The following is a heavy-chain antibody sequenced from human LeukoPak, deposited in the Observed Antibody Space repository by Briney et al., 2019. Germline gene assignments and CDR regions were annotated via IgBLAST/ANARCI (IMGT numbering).Heavy chain of an antibody. D-gene: IGHD2-15*01. Sequence: SETLSLTCSVSGGSISISNYYWGWIRQPPGKGLEWIGSIHDTGSTYYNPSLESRVTISVDTSKNHFSLRLNSVGAAETAVYYCARARRLAALDYWGQGTLVTVSS. CDR3: ARARRLAALDY. J-gene: IGHJ4*02. V-gene: IGHV4-39*07. CDR2: IHDTGST. CDR1: GGSISISNYY.